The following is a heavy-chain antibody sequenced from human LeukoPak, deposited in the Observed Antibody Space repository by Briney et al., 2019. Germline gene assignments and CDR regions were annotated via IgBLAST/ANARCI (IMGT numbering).Heavy chain of an antibody. CDR1: GYRFIHYW. V-gene: IGHV5-51*01. Sequence: GESLKNSCKGSGYRFIHYWIGWVRQMPGRGLESMGIIYPDDSDIKYSPSFQGQVTISADKSISTAYLQWSSLKASDTAMYYCARQTLGVRGGEWDYWGQGTLVTVSS. CDR3: ARQTLGVRGGEWDY. D-gene: IGHD3-10*01. J-gene: IGHJ4*02. CDR2: IYPDDSDI.